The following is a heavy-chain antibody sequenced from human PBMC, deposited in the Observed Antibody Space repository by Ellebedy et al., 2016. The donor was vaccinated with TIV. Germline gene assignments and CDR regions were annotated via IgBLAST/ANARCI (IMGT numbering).Heavy chain of an antibody. J-gene: IGHJ4*02. Sequence: GESLKISCSASGFTFGAYWLSWVRQAPGRGLEWVANLQLVGSEEHYVDSVKGRFTISIDNAKDSLYLQMNSLRAEDTAVYSCSRGRLWFGEFYFDYWGQGTLVTVSS. CDR1: GFTFGAYW. CDR2: LQLVGSEE. D-gene: IGHD3-10*01. CDR3: SRGRLWFGEFYFDY. V-gene: IGHV3-7*01.